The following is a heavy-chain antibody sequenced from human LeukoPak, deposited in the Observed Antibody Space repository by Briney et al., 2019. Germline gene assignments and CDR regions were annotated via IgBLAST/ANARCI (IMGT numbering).Heavy chain of an antibody. CDR3: ARGGPAGPFDY. J-gene: IGHJ4*02. CDR2: IWYDGSNK. CDR1: GFTFSSYA. D-gene: IGHD6-13*01. Sequence: GGSLRLSCAASGFTFSSYAMHWVRQAPGKGLEWVAVIWYDGSNKYYADSVKGRFTISRDNSKNTLYLQMNSLRAEDTAVYYCARGGPAGPFDYWGQGTLVTVSS. V-gene: IGHV3-33*01.